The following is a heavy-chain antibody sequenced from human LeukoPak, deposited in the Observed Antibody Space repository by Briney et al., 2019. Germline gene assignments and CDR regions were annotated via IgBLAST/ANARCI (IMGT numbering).Heavy chain of an antibody. CDR3: ARGLNKRYWYFDL. CDR2: INHSGST. Sequence: SSETLSLTCAVYGGSFSGYYWSWIRQLPGKGLEWIGEINHSGSTNYNPSLKSRVTISVDTSKNQFSLKLSSVTAADTAVYYCARGLNKRYWYFDLWGRGTLVTVSS. J-gene: IGHJ2*01. V-gene: IGHV4-34*01. CDR1: GGSFSGYY.